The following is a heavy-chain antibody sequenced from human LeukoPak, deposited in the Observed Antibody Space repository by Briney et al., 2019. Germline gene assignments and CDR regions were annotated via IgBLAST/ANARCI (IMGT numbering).Heavy chain of an antibody. CDR2: IIPILGIA. CDR1: GGTFSSYA. Sequence: SVKVSCKASGGTFSSYAISWVRQAPGQGLEWMGRIIPILGIANYAQKFQGRVTITADKSTSTAYMELSSLRSEDTAVYYCARGLGMATITVLDYWGQGTLVIVSS. CDR3: ARGLGMATITVLDY. V-gene: IGHV1-69*04. D-gene: IGHD5-24*01. J-gene: IGHJ4*02.